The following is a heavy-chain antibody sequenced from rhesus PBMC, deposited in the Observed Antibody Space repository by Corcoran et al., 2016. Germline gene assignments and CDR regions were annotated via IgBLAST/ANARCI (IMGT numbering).Heavy chain of an antibody. CDR3: ARHPEYSNYEYRFNV. J-gene: IGHJ5-1*01. CDR1: GASISNNY. V-gene: IGHV4-173*01. Sequence: QLQLQESGPGLVKPSETLSLTCAVSGASISNNYWSWIRQPPGTGLEWIGRVSGSGASTDTNPSRKSRVTRSPDTSKNHISLRLNSLTAADTAVYYCARHPEYSNYEYRFNVWGAGVLVTVSS. D-gene: IGHD4-23*01. CDR2: VSGSGAST.